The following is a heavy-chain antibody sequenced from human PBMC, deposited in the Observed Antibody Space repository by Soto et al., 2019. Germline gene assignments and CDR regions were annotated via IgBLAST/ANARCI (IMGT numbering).Heavy chain of an antibody. CDR3: AKAQPGRQLWLCLGY. CDR1: VCTFSSYA. J-gene: IGHJ4*02. CDR2: ISGSGGST. Sequence: GGSLRLSCAASVCTFSSYAMSCVRQSPGKGLEWVSAISGSGGSTYYADSVKGRFTISRDNSKNTLYLQMNSLRAEDTAVYYCAKAQPGRQLWLCLGYLGQGTLVTGSS. D-gene: IGHD5-18*01. V-gene: IGHV3-23*01.